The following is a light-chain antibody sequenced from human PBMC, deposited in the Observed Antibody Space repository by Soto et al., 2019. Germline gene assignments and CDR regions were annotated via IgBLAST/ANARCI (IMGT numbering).Light chain of an antibody. J-gene: IGKJ1*01. CDR3: QQYGSSPRT. CDR2: AAS. Sequence: EIVLTQSPGTLSLSPGERATLSCRASQSVISNYLAWYQQEPGQAPRLLIYAASIRATGIPDRFTGSGSGTEFILTITRLEPEDFAVYYCQQYGSSPRTFGQGTKVEIK. CDR1: QSVISNY. V-gene: IGKV3-20*01.